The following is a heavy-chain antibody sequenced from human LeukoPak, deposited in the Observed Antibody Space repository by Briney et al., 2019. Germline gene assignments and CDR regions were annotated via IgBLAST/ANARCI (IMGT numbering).Heavy chain of an antibody. J-gene: IGHJ2*01. CDR3: ARDREYYDRSGYASGRYFDL. V-gene: IGHV3-21*01. Sequence: GGSLRLSCDGTGFTFSTYRMNWVRQAPGKGPEWLSYISGSSSDIYYADSLQGRFTISRDAGRNSLYLQMNSLRVEDTAVYYCARDREYYDRSGYASGRYFDLWGRGAPVTVSS. CDR1: GFTFSTYR. D-gene: IGHD3-22*01. CDR2: ISGSSSDI.